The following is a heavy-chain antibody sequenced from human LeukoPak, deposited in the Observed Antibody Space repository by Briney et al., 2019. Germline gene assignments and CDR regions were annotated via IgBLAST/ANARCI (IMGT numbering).Heavy chain of an antibody. CDR2: ISSSGSTI. Sequence: GGSLRLSCAASGFAFGNYAMHWVRQAPGKGLEWVSYISSSGSTIYYADSVKGRFTISRDNAKNSLYLQMNSLRAEDTAVYYCARELALYFDYWGQRTLVTVSS. V-gene: IGHV3-48*03. CDR1: GFAFGNYA. J-gene: IGHJ4*02. CDR3: ARELALYFDY. D-gene: IGHD1-1*01.